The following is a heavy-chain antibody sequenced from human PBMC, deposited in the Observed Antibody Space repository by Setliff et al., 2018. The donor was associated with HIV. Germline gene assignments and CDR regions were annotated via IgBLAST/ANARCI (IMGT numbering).Heavy chain of an antibody. Sequence: PSETLSLTCTVSGVSIENNFWSWFRQPPGKGLEWIGYISYTGSTNYDPSLKSRLTIVADTSKSQFSLKLTSVTAADTAVYYCARGAYIKMNCCFDYWGRGTLVTVSS. CDR1: GVSIENNF. CDR2: ISYTGST. D-gene: IGHD2-21*01. CDR3: ARGAYIKMNCCFDY. V-gene: IGHV4-59*01. J-gene: IGHJ4*02.